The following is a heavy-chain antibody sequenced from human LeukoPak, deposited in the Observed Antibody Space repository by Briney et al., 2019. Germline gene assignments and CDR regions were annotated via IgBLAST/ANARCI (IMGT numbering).Heavy chain of an antibody. CDR2: IYSGGST. V-gene: IGHV3-53*01. D-gene: IGHD4-17*01. J-gene: IGHJ3*02. Sequence: GGSLRLSCAASGFTASSNYMSWVRQAPGKGLEWVTVIYSGGSTYYADSVKGRFTISRDNSKNTLYLQMNSLRAEDTAVYYCARELYGDYNAFDIWGQGTMVTVSS. CDR1: GFTASSNY. CDR3: ARELYGDYNAFDI.